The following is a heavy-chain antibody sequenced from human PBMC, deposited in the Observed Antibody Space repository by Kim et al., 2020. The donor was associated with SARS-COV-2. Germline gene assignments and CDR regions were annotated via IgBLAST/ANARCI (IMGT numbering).Heavy chain of an antibody. CDR3: ARVGGSGSYYLRYYYYYGMDV. Sequence: GGSLRLSCAASGFTFSSYGMHWVRQAPGKGLEWVAVIWYDGSNKYYADSVKGRFTISRDNSKNTLYLQMNSLRAEDTAVYYCARVGGSGSYYLRYYYYYGMDVWGQGTTVTVSS. D-gene: IGHD3-10*01. CDR1: GFTFSSYG. V-gene: IGHV3-33*01. J-gene: IGHJ6*02. CDR2: IWYDGSNK.